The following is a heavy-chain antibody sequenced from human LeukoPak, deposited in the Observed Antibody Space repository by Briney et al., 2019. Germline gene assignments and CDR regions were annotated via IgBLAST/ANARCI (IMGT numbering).Heavy chain of an antibody. CDR2: IHHSGST. CDR1: GGSFSGYY. CDR3: AGLAVAGGY. Sequence: PSETLSLTCAVYGGSFSGYYWSWIRQPPGKGLEWIGEIHHSGSTNYNPSLKSRVTISVDTSKNQFSLKLSSVTAADTAVYYCAGLAVAGGYWGQGTLVTVSS. J-gene: IGHJ4*02. D-gene: IGHD6-19*01. V-gene: IGHV4-34*01.